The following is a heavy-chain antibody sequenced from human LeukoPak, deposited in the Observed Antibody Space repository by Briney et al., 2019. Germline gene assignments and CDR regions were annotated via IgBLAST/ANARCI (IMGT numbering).Heavy chain of an antibody. CDR1: GGSISSCDYY. CDR2: IYYSGST. Sequence: SQTLSLTCTVSGGSISSCDYYWSWIRQPPGKGLEWSGYIYYSGSTYYNPSLKSRVTISVDTFKNQFSLKLSSVTAADTAVYYCARNDYGGNSGFRWGQGTLVTVSS. D-gene: IGHD4-23*01. V-gene: IGHV4-30-4*08. J-gene: IGHJ4*02. CDR3: ARNDYGGNSGFR.